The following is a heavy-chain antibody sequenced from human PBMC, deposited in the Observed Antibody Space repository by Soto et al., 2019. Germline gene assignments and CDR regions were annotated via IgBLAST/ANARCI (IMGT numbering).Heavy chain of an antibody. CDR3: ARDHAGSGWFRFDY. Sequence: ASVKVSCKASGYTFNKYSISWVRQAPGQGLEWMGWISAYNGDTNYAQQLQGRVTLTTDTSTSTAYMELRNLGSDDTAMYYCARDHAGSGWFRFDYWGQGTLVTVSS. J-gene: IGHJ4*02. D-gene: IGHD6-19*01. CDR1: GYTFNKYS. V-gene: IGHV1-18*01. CDR2: ISAYNGDT.